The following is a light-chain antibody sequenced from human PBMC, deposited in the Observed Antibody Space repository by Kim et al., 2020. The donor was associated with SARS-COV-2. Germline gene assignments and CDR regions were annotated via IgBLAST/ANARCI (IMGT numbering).Light chain of an antibody. V-gene: IGLV1-47*01. CDR1: SFNIESHF. CDR2: ENS. Sequence: QPVLTQPPSASGTPGQRVAISCSGSSFNIESHFVYWRQQLPGTAPKLLIHENSQRPSGVPDRFSGSKSGTSASLAISGLRSEDEGIYHCAAWDDSLHAWVFGGGTQLTVL. J-gene: IGLJ3*02. CDR3: AAWDDSLHAWV.